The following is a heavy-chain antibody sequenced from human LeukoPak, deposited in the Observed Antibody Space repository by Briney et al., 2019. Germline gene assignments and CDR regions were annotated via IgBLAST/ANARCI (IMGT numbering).Heavy chain of an antibody. V-gene: IGHV3-15*01. J-gene: IGHJ4*02. CDR3: TTWVGAEAGQHKDY. Sequence: GGSLRLSCAASGFTFSNAWMSWVRQAPGKGLEWVGRIKSKTDGGTTDYATPVKGRFTISRDDSKNTLYLQMNSLKTEDTAVYHCTTWVGAEAGQHKDYWGQGTLVTVSS. CDR2: IKSKTDGGTT. D-gene: IGHD1-26*01. CDR1: GFTFSNAW.